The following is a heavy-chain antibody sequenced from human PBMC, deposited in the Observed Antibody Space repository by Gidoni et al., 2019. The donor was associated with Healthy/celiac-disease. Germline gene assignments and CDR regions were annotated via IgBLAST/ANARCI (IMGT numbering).Heavy chain of an antibody. CDR3: ARVYPNYIWGSYRWGTDYFDY. CDR2: INHSGST. J-gene: IGHJ4*02. D-gene: IGHD3-16*02. V-gene: IGHV4-34*01. CDR1: GGSFSGYY. Sequence: QVQLQQWGAGLLKPSATLSLTCAVYGGSFSGYYWSWIRQPPGKGLEWIGEINHSGSTNYNPSLKSRVTISVDTSKNQFSLKLSSVTAADTAVYYCARVYPNYIWGSYRWGTDYFDYWGQGTLVTVSS.